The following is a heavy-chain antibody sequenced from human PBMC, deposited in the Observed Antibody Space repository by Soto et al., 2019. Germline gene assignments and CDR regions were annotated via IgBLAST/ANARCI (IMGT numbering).Heavy chain of an antibody. V-gene: IGHV1-69*06. CDR1: GGTFSSYA. D-gene: IGHD3-22*01. Sequence: ASVEVSCKASGGTFSSYAISWVRQAPGQGLEWMGGIIPIFGTANYAQKFQGRVTITADKSTSTAYMELSSLRSEDTAVYYCARESIGYYYDSSGPDAFDMWGQGTMLTV. CDR2: IIPIFGTA. CDR3: ARESIGYYYDSSGPDAFDM. J-gene: IGHJ3*02.